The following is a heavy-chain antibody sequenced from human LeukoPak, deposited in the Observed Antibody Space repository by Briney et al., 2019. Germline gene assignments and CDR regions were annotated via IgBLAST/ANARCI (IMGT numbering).Heavy chain of an antibody. V-gene: IGHV1-18*01. CDR3: ARAKEQWLDIYYFDY. CDR2: ISAYNGNT. D-gene: IGHD6-19*01. Sequence: ASVKVSCKASGYTFTSYGISWVRQAPGQGLEWMGWISAYNGNTNYAQKLQGRVTMTTGTSTSTAYMELRSLRSDDTAVYYCARAKEQWLDIYYFDYWGQGTLVTVSS. J-gene: IGHJ4*02. CDR1: GYTFTSYG.